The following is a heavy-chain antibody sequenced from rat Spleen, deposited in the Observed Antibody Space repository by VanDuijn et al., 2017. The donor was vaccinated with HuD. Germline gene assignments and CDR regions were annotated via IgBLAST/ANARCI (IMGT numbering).Heavy chain of an antibody. Sequence: QVQLKESGPGLVQPSQTLSLTCTVSGLSLTSNSVSWIRQPPGKGLEWMGVIWSNGGTDYNSAIKSRRSISRDTSKSQVFLKMNSLQTEDTAMYFCARNRYYDGSYYYGVMDAWGQGASVTVSS. CDR1: GLSLTSNS. J-gene: IGHJ4*01. D-gene: IGHD1-12*02. V-gene: IGHV2-47*01. CDR3: ARNRYYDGSYYYGVMDA. CDR2: IWSNGGT.